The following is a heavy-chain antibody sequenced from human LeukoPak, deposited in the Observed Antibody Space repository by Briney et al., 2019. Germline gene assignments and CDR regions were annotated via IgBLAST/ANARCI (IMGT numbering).Heavy chain of an antibody. CDR2: IWYDGSNK. V-gene: IGHV3-33*06. CDR3: AKEGAGSSWPYYFDY. Sequence: LRLSCAASGFTFSSYGMHWVRPAPGKGLEWVAVIWYDGSNKYYADSVKGRFTISRDNSKNTLYLQMNSMRAEDTAVYYCAKEGAGSSWPYYFDYWGQGTLVTVSS. J-gene: IGHJ4*02. D-gene: IGHD6-13*01. CDR1: GFTFSSYG.